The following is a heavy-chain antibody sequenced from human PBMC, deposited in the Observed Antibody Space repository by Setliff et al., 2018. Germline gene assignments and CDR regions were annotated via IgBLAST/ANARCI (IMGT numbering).Heavy chain of an antibody. D-gene: IGHD3-3*01. V-gene: IGHV1-18*01. CDR1: GYPFTHQG. CDR3: ARAPRLEWILPTFDY. CDR2: ISAYNGDT. Sequence: ASVKVSCKTSGYPFTHQGISWVRQAPGQGLEWMGWISAYNGDTNFIQKFHDRVTMTTDRSTSTAYMELRSLGSDDTAMYYCARAPRLEWILPTFDYWGQGTPVTVSS. J-gene: IGHJ4*02.